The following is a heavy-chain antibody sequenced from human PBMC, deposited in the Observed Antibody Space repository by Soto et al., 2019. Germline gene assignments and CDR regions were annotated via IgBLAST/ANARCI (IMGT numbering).Heavy chain of an antibody. CDR2: LSYDGSTA. V-gene: IGHV3-30*04. CDR1: GFTITNHA. D-gene: IGHD1-26*01. J-gene: IGHJ3*02. Sequence: QVQLVESGGGVVQPGRSLRLSCAASGFTITNHAMHWVRQAPGKGLEWAAVLSYDGSTAYYADSVKGRFTISRDSPTNTLSLEMNSLGPEDTALYYCARDRIVGSQDGFNAFDIWGQGTMVTVSS. CDR3: ARDRIVGSQDGFNAFDI.